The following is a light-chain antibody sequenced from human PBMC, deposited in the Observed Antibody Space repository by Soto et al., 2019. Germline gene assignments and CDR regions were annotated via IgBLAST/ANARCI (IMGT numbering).Light chain of an antibody. CDR1: QSVASSF. V-gene: IGKV3D-20*02. Sequence: EIVLTQSPGTLSLSPGARATLSCRASQSVASSFIAWFQQKPGQPPRLLIYTASSRAPGIPDRFTASGSGTDFTLTISRLEPEDFAVYYCQQRSNWLTFGGGTKVEIK. J-gene: IGKJ4*01. CDR2: TAS. CDR3: QQRSNWLT.